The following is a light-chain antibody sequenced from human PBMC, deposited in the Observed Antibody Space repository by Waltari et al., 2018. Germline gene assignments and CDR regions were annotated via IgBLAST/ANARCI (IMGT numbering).Light chain of an antibody. J-gene: IGKJ1*01. CDR2: DAS. V-gene: IGKV3-20*01. CDR3: QKYGSLPAT. CDR1: QSISKY. Sequence: EIMLTHSPCTLSLSPGERAHLSCRASQSISKYLAWYQHKPCQPPMLLIYDASSRATGIPDRFSGSGSGTDFSLTISRLEPEDFAVYYCQKYGSLPATFGQGTKVEIK.